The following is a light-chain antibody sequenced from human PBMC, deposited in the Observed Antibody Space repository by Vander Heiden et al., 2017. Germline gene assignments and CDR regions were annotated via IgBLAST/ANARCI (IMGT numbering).Light chain of an antibody. CDR2: DAS. V-gene: IGKV1-13*02. J-gene: IGKJ2*01. Sequence: AIQLTQSPSSLSASVGDRVTITCRASQGISSALAWYQQKPGKAPKHLIYDASSFEIGVPSRFSGSGSGTDFTLTISSLQPEDFATYYCQQLNSYPYTFGQWTKLEIK. CDR3: QQLNSYPYT. CDR1: QGISSA.